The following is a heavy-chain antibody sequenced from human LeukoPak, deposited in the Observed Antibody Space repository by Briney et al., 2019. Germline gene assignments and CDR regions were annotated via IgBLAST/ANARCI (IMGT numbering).Heavy chain of an antibody. V-gene: IGHV3-21*01. CDR2: ISSSGSFI. J-gene: IGHJ3*02. CDR3: ARDGAGDDYGDYPVAFDI. CDR1: GFTFSSYS. D-gene: IGHD4-17*01. Sequence: KPGGSLRLSCAASGFTFSSYSMNWVRQAPGKGLEWVSSISSSGSFIYYADSVKGRLTTSRDNAKNSLYLQMNSLRAEDTAVYYCARDGAGDDYGDYPVAFDIWGQGTMVTVSS.